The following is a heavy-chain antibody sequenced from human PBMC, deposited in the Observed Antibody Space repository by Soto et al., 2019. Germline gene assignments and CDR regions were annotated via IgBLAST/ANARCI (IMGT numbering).Heavy chain of an antibody. D-gene: IGHD6-19*01. CDR1: GFTFSSYV. V-gene: IGHV3-30*04. Sequence: QVQLVESGGGVVQPGTSLRLSCAASGFTFSSYVMQWVRQAPGKGLEWVAVTSYDGRKKYHADSVEDRFTISRDNSKNTLYGQVHGLRAEDPPFYYCASGVYSRGWVSAPLNGMNVWGKGTTVPVST. CDR3: ASGVYSRGWVSAPLNGMNV. J-gene: IGHJ6*04. CDR2: TSYDGRKK.